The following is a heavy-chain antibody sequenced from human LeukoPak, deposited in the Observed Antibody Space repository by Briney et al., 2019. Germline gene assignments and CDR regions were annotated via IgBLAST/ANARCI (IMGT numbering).Heavy chain of an antibody. CDR1: GYTFTSYF. Sequence: GESLKISRKGSGYTFTSYFIGWVRQVPAQGLEWVAIIRPGDSDTRYSPSFRGQVTVSADRSINTAYLQWSSPKASDTAMYYCARLVATINYFDYWGQGTLVTVSS. CDR2: IRPGDSDT. V-gene: IGHV5-51*01. D-gene: IGHD5-12*01. CDR3: ARLVATINYFDY. J-gene: IGHJ4*02.